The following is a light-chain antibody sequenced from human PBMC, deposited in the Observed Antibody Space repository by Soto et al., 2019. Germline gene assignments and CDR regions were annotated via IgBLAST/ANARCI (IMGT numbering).Light chain of an antibody. CDR3: QQSYSTPQIT. J-gene: IGKJ3*01. V-gene: IGKV1-39*01. Sequence: DFQMPQSPSSLSASVGDRVTITCRASQDIGTFLNWYQQKPGKPPNLLIYAASNLLSGVSSRFRGSGSGTDFTLTISSLQPEDFATYYCQQSYSTPQITFGPGTKVDMK. CDR1: QDIGTF. CDR2: AAS.